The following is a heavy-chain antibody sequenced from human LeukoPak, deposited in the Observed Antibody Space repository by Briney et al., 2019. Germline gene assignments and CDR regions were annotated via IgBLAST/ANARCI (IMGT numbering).Heavy chain of an antibody. V-gene: IGHV4-61*01. J-gene: IGHJ4*02. Sequence: SETLSLTCTVSGVSVSSGSYYWSWIRQPPGKGLEWIGYIDYSGGTNYNPSLKSRVTISVATSKHQFSLKLSSVTAADTAVYYCARGRNIPAAHGTFGDYFDYWGQGTLVTVSS. CDR3: ARGRNIPAAHGTFGDYFDY. CDR2: IDYSGGT. CDR1: GVSVSSGSYY. D-gene: IGHD2-2*01.